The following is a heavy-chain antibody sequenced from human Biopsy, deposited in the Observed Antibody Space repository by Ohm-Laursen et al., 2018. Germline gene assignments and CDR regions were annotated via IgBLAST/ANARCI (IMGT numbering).Heavy chain of an antibody. V-gene: IGHV1-46*01. Sequence: GASVKVSCKASGYTYPDYYLHWVRQAPGQGLEWMGRINPNNNNTVYAQRFQGRVTMTKDTSTSTVYMDLNSLTFDDSAVYYCARGPRGLVAITATAYYFDLWGQGSLVTVSS. CDR1: GYTYPDYY. CDR2: INPNNNNT. J-gene: IGHJ4*02. D-gene: IGHD3-22*01. CDR3: ARGPRGLVAITATAYYFDL.